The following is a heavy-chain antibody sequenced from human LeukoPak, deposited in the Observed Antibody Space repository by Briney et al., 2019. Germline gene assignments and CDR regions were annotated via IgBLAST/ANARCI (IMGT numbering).Heavy chain of an antibody. CDR3: ARISGWDYFDY. J-gene: IGHJ4*02. CDR2: INHSGST. D-gene: IGHD6-19*01. CDR1: GGSFSGYY. Sequence: TSETLSLTCAVYGGSFSGYYWSWIRQPPGKGLEWIGEINHSGSTNYNPSLKSRVTISVDTSKNQFSLKLSSVTAADTAVYYCARISGWDYFDYWGQGTLVTVSS. V-gene: IGHV4-34*01.